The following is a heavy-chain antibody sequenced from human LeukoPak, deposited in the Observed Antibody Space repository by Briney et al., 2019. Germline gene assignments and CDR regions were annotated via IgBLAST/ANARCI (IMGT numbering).Heavy chain of an antibody. CDR1: GGSFSGYY. CDR3: ARGRRVYYYDSSGYADY. J-gene: IGHJ4*02. CDR2: INHSGST. D-gene: IGHD3-22*01. V-gene: IGHV4-34*01. Sequence: PSETLSLTCAVYGGSFSGYYWSWIRQPPGEGLEWIGEINHSGSTNYNPSLKSRVTISVDTSKNQFSLKLSSVTAADTAVYYCARGRRVYYYDSSGYADYWGQGTLVTVSS.